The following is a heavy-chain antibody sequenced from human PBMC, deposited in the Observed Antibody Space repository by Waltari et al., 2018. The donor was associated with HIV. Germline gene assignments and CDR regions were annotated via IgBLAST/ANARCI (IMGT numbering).Heavy chain of an antibody. V-gene: IGHV4-61*02. J-gene: IGHJ4*02. CDR1: GGSISSGSYS. CDR2: IYTSGST. D-gene: IGHD2-15*01. CDR3: ARDGPNCSGGSCHLDY. Sequence: QVQLQESGPGLVKPSQTLSPTCTDAGGSISSGSYSWSWIRQPAGKGLEWIGRIYTSGSTNYNPSLKSRVTISVDTSKNQFSLKLSSVTAADTAVYYCARDGPNCSGGSCHLDYWGQGTLVTVSS.